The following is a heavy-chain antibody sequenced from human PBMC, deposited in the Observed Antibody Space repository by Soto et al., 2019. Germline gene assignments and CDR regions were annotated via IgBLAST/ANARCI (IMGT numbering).Heavy chain of an antibody. CDR2: IDYNGVT. CDR1: GGSIYRSGYY. J-gene: IGHJ4*02. D-gene: IGHD1-1*01. CDR3: GKVWVGTTGHNDSGS. V-gene: IGHV4-39*01. Sequence: PSETLSLTCTVSGGSIYRSGYYWGWIRQPPGRGLEWIGNIDYNGVTSSNPSLKSRVTISRDTSKNQCSLKLTSVTAAATALYYCGKVWVGTTGHNDSGSRGPGTLVTASS.